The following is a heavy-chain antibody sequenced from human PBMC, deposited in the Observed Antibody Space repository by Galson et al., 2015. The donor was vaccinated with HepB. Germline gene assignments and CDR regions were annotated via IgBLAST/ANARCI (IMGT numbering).Heavy chain of an antibody. CDR3: AREERWYSSSWYSGYYYYGMDV. Sequence: SVKVSCKASGYTFTSYGISWVRQAPGQGLEWMGWISAYNGNTNYAQKLQGRVTMTTDTSTSTAYMELRSLRSDDTAVYYCAREERWYSSSWYSGYYYYGMDVWGQGTTVTVSS. D-gene: IGHD6-13*01. J-gene: IGHJ6*02. V-gene: IGHV1-18*01. CDR2: ISAYNGNT. CDR1: GYTFTSYG.